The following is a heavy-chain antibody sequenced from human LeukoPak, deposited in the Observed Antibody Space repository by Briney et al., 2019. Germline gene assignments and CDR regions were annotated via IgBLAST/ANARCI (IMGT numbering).Heavy chain of an antibody. V-gene: IGHV3-48*03. D-gene: IGHD5-18*01. Sequence: GGSLRLSCAASGFIFSSYEMNWVRQAPGKGLEWVSYISSGGDTIYYADSVKGRFTISRDNSKNSLYLQMNSLRVEDTAIYYCVRDGGTRLKYSYGYGDYWGQGTLVTVSS. CDR2: ISSGGDTI. J-gene: IGHJ4*02. CDR3: VRDGGTRLKYSYGYGDY. CDR1: GFIFSSYE.